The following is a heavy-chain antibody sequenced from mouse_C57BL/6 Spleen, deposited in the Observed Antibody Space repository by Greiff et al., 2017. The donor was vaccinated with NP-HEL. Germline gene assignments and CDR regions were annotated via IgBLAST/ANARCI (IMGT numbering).Heavy chain of an antibody. Sequence: AQLQQSGAELARPGASVKMSCKASGYTFTSYTMHWVKQRPGPGLEWIGYINPSSGYTKYNQKFKDKATLTADKSSSTAYMQLSSLTSEDSAVYYCATCYYYGSSCLFAMDYWGQGTSVTVSS. CDR1: GYTFTSYT. CDR3: ATCYYYGSSCLFAMDY. J-gene: IGHJ4*01. D-gene: IGHD1-1*01. CDR2: INPSSGYT. V-gene: IGHV1-4*01.